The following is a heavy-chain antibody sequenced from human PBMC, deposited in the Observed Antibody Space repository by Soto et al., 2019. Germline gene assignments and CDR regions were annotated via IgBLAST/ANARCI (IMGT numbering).Heavy chain of an antibody. CDR2: IYPGDSNT. D-gene: IGHD2-2*01. CDR1: GYSFASYW. Sequence: GESLKISCKGSGYSFASYWIGWVRQMPGKGLEWMGIIYPGDSNTKYSPSFQGQVTISADRSISTAYLQWSSLKASDTAIYYCARNLGECTASTCYGVDAWGQGNTVTVSS. CDR3: ARNLGECTASTCYGVDA. J-gene: IGHJ6*02. V-gene: IGHV5-51*01.